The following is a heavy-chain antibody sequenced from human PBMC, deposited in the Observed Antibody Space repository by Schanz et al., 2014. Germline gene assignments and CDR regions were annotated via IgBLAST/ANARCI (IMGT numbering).Heavy chain of an antibody. CDR1: GYTFTSSG. J-gene: IGHJ4*02. CDR2: INGYNAHT. CDR3: ARDRDQWDGNFCDF. D-gene: IGHD1-26*01. V-gene: IGHV1-18*01. Sequence: QVQLVQSGAEVKKPGASVKVSCKASGYTFTSSGFGWVRQAPGQGLEWMGWINGYNAHTNYAQKFQGRVTMTTDTSTSTVYMELRSLRSDDTAVYYCARDRDQWDGNFCDFWGQGTLVTVSS.